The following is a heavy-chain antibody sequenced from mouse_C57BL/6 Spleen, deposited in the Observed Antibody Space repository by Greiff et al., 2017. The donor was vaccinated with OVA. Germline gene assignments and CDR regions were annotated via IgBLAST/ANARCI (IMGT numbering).Heavy chain of an antibody. D-gene: IGHD1-1*01. CDR2: INPNNGGT. CDR1: GYTFTDYN. Sequence: EVQLQQSGPELVKPGASVKIPCKASGYTFTDYNVDWVKQSHGKSLEWIGDINPNNGGTIYNQKFKGKATLTVDKSSSTAYMELRSLTSEDTAVYYGAREGLYYYGSSPWYFDFWGTGTTVTVSS. V-gene: IGHV1-18*01. CDR3: AREGLYYYGSSPWYFDF. J-gene: IGHJ1*03.